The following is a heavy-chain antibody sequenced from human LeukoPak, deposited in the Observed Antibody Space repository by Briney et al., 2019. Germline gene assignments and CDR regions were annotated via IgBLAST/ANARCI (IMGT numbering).Heavy chain of an antibody. J-gene: IGHJ5*02. CDR1: SGSISGYY. V-gene: IGHV4-59*01. D-gene: IGHD1-26*01. CDR2: VHYSGHT. CDR3: ARGIVWFDP. Sequence: SETLSLTCSVSSGSISGYYWSWIRQPPGKGLEWIGYVHYSGHTDCNPSLRSRVTMSVDTSKNQFSLKLSSVTAADTAVYYCARGIVWFDPWGQGTLVTVSS.